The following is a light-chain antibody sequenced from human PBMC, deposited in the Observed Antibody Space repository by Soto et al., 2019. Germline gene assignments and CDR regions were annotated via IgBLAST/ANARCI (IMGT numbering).Light chain of an antibody. J-gene: IGKJ1*01. Sequence: TQSPGTLSVSPRGSATLCCRASQSVSSNLAWHQQKPGQAPRLLIYGASTRATGIPDRFSGSGSGTDFTLTITRLEPEDFAVYFCQQPLTSPRTFGQGTKVDI. CDR3: QQPLTSPRT. CDR2: GAS. CDR1: QSVSSN. V-gene: IGKV3-20*01.